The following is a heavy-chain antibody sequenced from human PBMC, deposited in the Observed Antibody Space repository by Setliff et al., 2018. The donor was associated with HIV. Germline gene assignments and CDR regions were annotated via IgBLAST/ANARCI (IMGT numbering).Heavy chain of an antibody. Sequence: GASVKVSCKASGDTFTSYYMHWVRRAPGQGLEWMGMISPSGASTKYAQKFQGRVTITADKSTNTAYMELSSLRSEDTAVYYCAKDRGRGNWLDPWGQGTLVTVSS. CDR2: ISPSGAST. V-gene: IGHV1-46*01. CDR1: GDTFTSYY. CDR3: AKDRGRGNWLDP. D-gene: IGHD3-16*01. J-gene: IGHJ5*02.